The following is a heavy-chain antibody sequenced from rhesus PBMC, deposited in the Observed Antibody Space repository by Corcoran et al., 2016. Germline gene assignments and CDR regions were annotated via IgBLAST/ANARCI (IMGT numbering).Heavy chain of an antibody. Sequence: EVQLVESGGGLVQPGGSLRLSCAASGFTFSNYWMSWVRQAPGKGLEWVSRISNGGGSTWYADSVKGRFTISRDNSKNTLSLQMNSLRAEDTAVYYCANGYDSGYPEYFEFWGQGALVTVSS. CDR3: ANGYDSGYPEYFEF. J-gene: IGHJ1*01. CDR1: GFTFSNYW. V-gene: IGHV3S25*01. D-gene: IGHD3-28*01. CDR2: ISNGGGST.